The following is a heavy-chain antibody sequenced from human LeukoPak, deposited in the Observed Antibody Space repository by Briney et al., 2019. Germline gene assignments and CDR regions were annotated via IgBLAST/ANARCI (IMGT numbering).Heavy chain of an antibody. J-gene: IGHJ4*02. CDR2: IIPIFGTA. V-gene: IGHV1-69*13. CDR3: ASRRTSSSYYFDY. D-gene: IGHD2-2*01. Sequence: SVKVSCKASGGTFSSYAISWVRQAPGQGLEWMGGIIPIFGTANYAQKFQGRVTITADESTSTAYMELSSLRSEDTAVYYCASRRTSSSYYFDYWGQGTLDTVSS. CDR1: GGTFSSYA.